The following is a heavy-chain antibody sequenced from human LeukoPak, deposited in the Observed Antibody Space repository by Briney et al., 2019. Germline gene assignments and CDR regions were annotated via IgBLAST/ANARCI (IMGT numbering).Heavy chain of an antibody. V-gene: IGHV4-30-2*01. CDR3: ARGSLDYYDSSGYSPPTHYYGMDV. D-gene: IGHD3-22*01. CDR2: IYHSGST. J-gene: IGHJ6*02. CDR1: GGSISSGGYS. Sequence: SETLSLTCAVSGGSISSGGYSWSWIRQPPGKGPEWIGYIYHSGSTYYNPSLKSRVTISVDRSKNQFSLKLSSVTAADTAVYYCARGSLDYYDSSGYSPPTHYYGMDVWGQGTTVTVSS.